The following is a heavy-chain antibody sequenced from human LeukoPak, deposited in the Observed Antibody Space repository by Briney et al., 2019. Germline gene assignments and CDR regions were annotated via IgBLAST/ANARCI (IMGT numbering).Heavy chain of an antibody. Sequence: SVKVSCKASGYTFTTYGISWVRQAPGQGLEWMGWISPYNGNTNYAQKLQGRVTMTTDTSTSTAYMELRSLRSVDTAVYYCARDRAVVVAATDYWGQGTLVTVSS. CDR2: ISPYNGNT. CDR3: ARDRAVVVAATDY. D-gene: IGHD2-15*01. J-gene: IGHJ4*02. CDR1: GYTFTTYG. V-gene: IGHV1-18*01.